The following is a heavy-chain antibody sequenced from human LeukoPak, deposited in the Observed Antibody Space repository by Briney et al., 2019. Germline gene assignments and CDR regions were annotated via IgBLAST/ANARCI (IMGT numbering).Heavy chain of an antibody. V-gene: IGHV4-34*01. J-gene: IGHJ4*02. CDR1: GGSFSGYY. CDR2: INHSGST. D-gene: IGHD6-13*01. Sequence: SETLSLTCGVYGGSFSGYYWSWIRQPPGKGLEWIGEINHSGSTNYNPSLKSRVTISVDTSKNQFSLKLSSVTAADTAVYYCARDAIAAAGRSFDYWGQGTLVTVSS. CDR3: ARDAIAAAGRSFDY.